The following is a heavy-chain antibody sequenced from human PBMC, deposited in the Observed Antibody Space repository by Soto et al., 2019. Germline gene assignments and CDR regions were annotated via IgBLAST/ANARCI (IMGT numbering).Heavy chain of an antibody. CDR3: AKDPGGNPNYYFDY. Sequence: GSLRLSCAASGFTFSSYAMSWVRQAPGKGLEWVSAISGSGGSTYYADSVKDRFTISRDNSKNTLYLQMNSLRAEDTAVYYCAKDPGGNPNYYFDYWGQGTLVTVSS. J-gene: IGHJ4*02. V-gene: IGHV3-23*01. CDR2: ISGSGGST. CDR1: GFTFSSYA. D-gene: IGHD2-15*01.